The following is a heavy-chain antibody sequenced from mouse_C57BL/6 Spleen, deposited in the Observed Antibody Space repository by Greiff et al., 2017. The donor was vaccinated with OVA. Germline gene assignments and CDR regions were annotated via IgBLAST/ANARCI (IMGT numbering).Heavy chain of an antibody. CDR2: VYPSNGGT. D-gene: IGHD2-4*01. CDR1: GFTFTDYY. J-gene: IGHJ4*01. CDR3: AREESGRLRGAMDD. V-gene: IGHV1-36*01. Sequence: EVQLQQPGPVLVKPGPSVKLSCKASGFTFTDYYMHWVKQSHGQSLEWIGLVYPSNGGTSYNQKFKGKATLTVDPSSSTAYMELNSLTSEDAAVYDGAREESGRLRGAMDDWGQGTTVTVSS.